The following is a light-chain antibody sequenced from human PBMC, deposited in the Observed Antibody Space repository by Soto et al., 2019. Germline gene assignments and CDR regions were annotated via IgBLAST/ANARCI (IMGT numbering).Light chain of an antibody. CDR2: GAS. Sequence: EIVMTQSPATLSVSPGERATLSCRASQSVSSDLAWYQQKPGQAPRLLVYGASTRATGIPARFSGSGSVTEFTLTISSLQPEDFAFYYCQQYKNWPYTFGQGTKLEIK. V-gene: IGKV3-15*01. CDR1: QSVSSD. CDR3: QQYKNWPYT. J-gene: IGKJ2*01.